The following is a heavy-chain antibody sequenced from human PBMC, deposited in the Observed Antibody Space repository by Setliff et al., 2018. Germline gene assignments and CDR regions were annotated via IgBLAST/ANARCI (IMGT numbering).Heavy chain of an antibody. D-gene: IGHD2-15*01. CDR3: AKGGTYRYFDF. V-gene: IGHV4-59*01. CDR1: GDSISAAS. J-gene: IGHJ4*02. Sequence: SETLSLTCNVSGDSISAASIMAWIRQPPGKGLEFIGYVYYSGAAKYDPSLKSRVTMSVDTSKTQFSLKLTSLTAADTAVYFCAKGGTYRYFDFWGQGILVTVSS. CDR2: VYYSGAA.